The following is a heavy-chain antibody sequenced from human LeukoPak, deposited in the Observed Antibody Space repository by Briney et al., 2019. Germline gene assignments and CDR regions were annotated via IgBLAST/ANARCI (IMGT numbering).Heavy chain of an antibody. CDR3: VNLGQWLVPDYYYGMDV. Sequence: PGGSLRLSCSASGFTFSIYAVHWVRQAPGKGLEYVSGISDNGGSTYYADSVKGRFTISRDNSQNTLYLQMSSLTPEDTARYYCVNLGQWLVPDYYYGMDVWGQGTTVTVSS. D-gene: IGHD6-19*01. CDR1: GFTFSIYA. CDR2: ISDNGGST. J-gene: IGHJ6*02. V-gene: IGHV3-64D*06.